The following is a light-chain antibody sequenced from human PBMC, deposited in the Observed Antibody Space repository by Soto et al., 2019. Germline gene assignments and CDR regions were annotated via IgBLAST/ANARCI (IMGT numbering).Light chain of an antibody. CDR2: SAT. CDR1: QSVSSSY. V-gene: IGKV3-20*01. CDR3: QQYGTSP. Sequence: EIVLTQSPGTLSLSPGERATLSCRASQSVSSSYLSWYQHKPGQAPRLLIYSATSRATGFPDRFSGSGSGTDFTLTISRLEPEDFAVYYCQQYGTSPFGGGTKVDI. J-gene: IGKJ4*01.